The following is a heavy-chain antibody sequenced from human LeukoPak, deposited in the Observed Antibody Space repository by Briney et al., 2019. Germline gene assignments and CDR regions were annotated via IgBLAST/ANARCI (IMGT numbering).Heavy chain of an antibody. J-gene: IGHJ4*02. D-gene: IGHD2-2*01. Sequence: GGSLRLSCAASGFTFDDYAMHWVRQAPGKGLEWVSGISGSGGSTYYADSVKGRFTISRDNSKNTLYLQMNSLRAEDTAVYYCARDEALDIVVVPAAIFYWGQGTLVTVSS. CDR1: GFTFDDYA. CDR3: ARDEALDIVVVPAAIFY. CDR2: ISGSGGST. V-gene: IGHV3-23*01.